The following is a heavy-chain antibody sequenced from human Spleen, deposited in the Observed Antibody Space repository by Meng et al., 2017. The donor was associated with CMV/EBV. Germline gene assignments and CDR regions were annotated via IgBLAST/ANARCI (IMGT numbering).Heavy chain of an antibody. D-gene: IGHD2-2*01. J-gene: IGHJ5*02. CDR3: ARDSDVVPLFDP. V-gene: IGHV4-39*07. Sequence: RLQEAGPGLVKPSETLSLPCTVSGGSISSSSYYWGWIRQPPGKGLEWIGSIYYSGSTYYNPSLKSRVTISVDTSKNQFSLKLSSVTAADTAVYYCARDSDVVPLFDPWGQGTLVTVSS. CDR2: IYYSGST. CDR1: GGSISSSSYY.